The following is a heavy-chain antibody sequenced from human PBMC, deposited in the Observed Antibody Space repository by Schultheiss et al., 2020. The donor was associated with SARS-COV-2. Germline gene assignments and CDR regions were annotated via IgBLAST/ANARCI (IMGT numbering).Heavy chain of an antibody. CDR3: ARVFRDPSSLAFDI. V-gene: IGHV3-13*04. CDR1: GFTFSSYD. D-gene: IGHD3-3*01. Sequence: GESLKISCAASGFTFSSYDMHWVRQATGKGLEWVSAIGTAGDTYYPGSVKGRFTISRENAKNSLYLQMNSLRAGDTAVYYCARVFRDPSSLAFDIWGQGTMVTVSS. CDR2: IGTAGDT. J-gene: IGHJ3*02.